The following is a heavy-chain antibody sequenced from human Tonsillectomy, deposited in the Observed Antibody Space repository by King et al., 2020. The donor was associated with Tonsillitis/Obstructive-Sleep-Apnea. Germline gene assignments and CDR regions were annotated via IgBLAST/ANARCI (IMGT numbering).Heavy chain of an antibody. V-gene: IGHV3-21*01. CDR1: GFTFSSYS. J-gene: IGHJ6*03. CDR3: ARDPRYCSSTSCYSYYYYYYMDV. Sequence: EVQLVESGGGLVKPGGSLRRSCAASGFTFSSYSMNWVRQAPGKGLYRVSSISSSSSYIYFADSLKGRFTTSRDNAKNSLYLQMNSLRAEDTAVYYCARDPRYCSSTSCYSYYYYYYMDVWGKGTTVTVSS. D-gene: IGHD2-2*01. CDR2: ISSSSSYI.